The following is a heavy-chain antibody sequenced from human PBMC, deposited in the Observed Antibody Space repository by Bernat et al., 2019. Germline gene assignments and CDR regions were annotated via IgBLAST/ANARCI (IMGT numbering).Heavy chain of an antibody. V-gene: IGHV3-33*01. CDR2: IWHDGSNE. J-gene: IGHJ6*02. D-gene: IGHD4-17*01. CDR3: ARVSLYGAPATAMDV. Sequence: VQLVESGGGVVQPGRSLRLSCEASKFTFSSYGMHWVRQAPGKGLEWVAVIWHDGSNENYADSVKCRFTISRDNSKKALYLQMNGLRAEDAAVYYCARVSLYGAPATAMDVWGQGTTVTVSS. CDR1: KFTFSSYG.